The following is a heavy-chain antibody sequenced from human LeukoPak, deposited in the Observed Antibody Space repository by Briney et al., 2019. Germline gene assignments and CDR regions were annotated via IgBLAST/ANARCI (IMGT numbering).Heavy chain of an antibody. CDR1: GGSLSSGDYY. CDR2: IYYSGST. J-gene: IGHJ5*02. V-gene: IGHV4-30-4*08. D-gene: IGHD3-22*01. Sequence: PSQTLSLTCTVSGGSLSSGDYYWSWIRQPPGKGLEWIGYIYYSGSTYYNPSLKSRVTISVDTSKNQFSLKLSSVTAADTAVYYCAREHHYYDSSGARGPYNWFDPWGQGTLVTVSS. CDR3: AREHHYYDSSGARGPYNWFDP.